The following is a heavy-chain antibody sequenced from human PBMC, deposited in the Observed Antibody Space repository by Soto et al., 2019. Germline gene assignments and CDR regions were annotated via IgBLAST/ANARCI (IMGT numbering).Heavy chain of an antibody. CDR1: GFTFSSYA. Sequence: GGSLRLSCAASGFTFSSYAMSWVRQAPGKGLEWVSAISGSGGSTYYADSVKGRFTISRDNSKNTLYLQMNSLRAEGTAVYYCAKGGYYYYYGMDVWGQGTTVTVSS. CDR2: ISGSGGST. V-gene: IGHV3-23*01. CDR3: AKGGYYYYYGMDV. J-gene: IGHJ6*02.